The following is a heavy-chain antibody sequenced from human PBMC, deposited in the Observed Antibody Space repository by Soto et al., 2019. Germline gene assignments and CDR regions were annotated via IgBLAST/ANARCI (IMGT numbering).Heavy chain of an antibody. V-gene: IGHV4-30-4*01. D-gene: IGHD6-19*01. J-gene: IGHJ5*02. CDR3: ARGRGRYSSGWSWFDP. CDR1: GGSISSGDYY. Sequence: PSETLSLTCTVSGGSISSGDYYWSWIRQPPGKGLEWIGYIYYSGSTYYNPSLKSRVTISVDKSKNQFSLTLTSVTAADTAVYFCARGRGRYSSGWSWFDPWGQGILVTVSS. CDR2: IYYSGST.